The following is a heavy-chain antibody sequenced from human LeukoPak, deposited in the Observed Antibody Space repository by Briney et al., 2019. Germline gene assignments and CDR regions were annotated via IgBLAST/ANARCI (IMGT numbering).Heavy chain of an antibody. D-gene: IGHD3-3*01. J-gene: IGHJ4*02. CDR3: ARAKRRNTIFGVVTSTPFWVFDY. V-gene: IGHV4-59*12. CDR1: GGSISSYY. Sequence: SETLSLTCTVSGGSISSYYWSWIRQPPGKGLEWIGYIYYSGSTNYNPSLKSRVTISVDTSKNQFSLKLSSVTAADTAVYYCARAKRRNTIFGVVTSTPFWVFDYWGQGTLVTVSS. CDR2: IYYSGST.